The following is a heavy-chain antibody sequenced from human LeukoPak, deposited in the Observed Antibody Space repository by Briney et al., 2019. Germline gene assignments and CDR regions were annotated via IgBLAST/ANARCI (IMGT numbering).Heavy chain of an antibody. CDR2: ISYDGSNK. CDR1: GFTFSSYA. D-gene: IGHD6-19*01. CDR3: ARGLGGWPSGDY. J-gene: IGHJ4*02. Sequence: PGGSLRLSCAASGFTFSSYAMHCVRQAPGKGLEWVAVISYDGSNKYYADSVKGRFTISRDNSKNTLYLQMNSLRAEDTAVYYCARGLGGWPSGDYWGQGTLVTVSS. V-gene: IGHV3-30-3*01.